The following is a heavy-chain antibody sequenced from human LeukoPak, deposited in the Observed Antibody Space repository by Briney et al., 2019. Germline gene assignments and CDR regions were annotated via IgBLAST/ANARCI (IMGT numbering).Heavy chain of an antibody. D-gene: IGHD1-26*01. CDR1: GFTFSGRW. CDR2: INQDGTDK. CDR3: AREIVGTHKSRFDP. Sequence: GRSLRLSCAASGFTFSGRWMSWLRQAPGKGLEWVANINQDGTDKYYVDSVKGRFTISRDNAKNSLYLQMNSLRAEDTAVYYCAREIVGTHKSRFDPWGQGTLVTVSS. J-gene: IGHJ5*02. V-gene: IGHV3-7*03.